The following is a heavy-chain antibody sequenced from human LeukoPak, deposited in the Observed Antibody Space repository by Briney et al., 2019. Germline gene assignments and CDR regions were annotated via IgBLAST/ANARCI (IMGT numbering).Heavy chain of an antibody. CDR1: GFTFSIYAM. D-gene: IGHD2-2*01. CDR3: ARHPGDIVIVPASYGYYGMDV. Sequence: GSLRLSCAASGFTFSIYAMSWVRQPPGKGLEWIGEIYHSGSTNYNPSLKSRVTISLNKSKNQFSLRLTSVTAADTAVYYCARHPGDIVIVPASYGYYGMDVWGQGTAVTVSS. V-gene: IGHV4-4*02. CDR2: IYHSGST. J-gene: IGHJ6*02.